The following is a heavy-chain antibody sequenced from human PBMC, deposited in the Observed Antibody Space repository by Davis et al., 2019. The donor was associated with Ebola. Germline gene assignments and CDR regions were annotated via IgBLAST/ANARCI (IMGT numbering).Heavy chain of an antibody. CDR1: EDSFTSYW. CDR3: ARQGYYDSSGYSSYYYYGMDV. CDR2: IDPSDSYT. J-gene: IGHJ6*02. D-gene: IGHD3-22*01. Sequence: GESLKISCKDSEDSFTSYWISWVRQMPGKGLEWMGRIDPSDSYTNYSPSFQGHVTISADKSISTAYLQWSSLKASDTAMYYCARQGYYDSSGYSSYYYYGMDVWGQGTTVTVSS. V-gene: IGHV5-10-1*01.